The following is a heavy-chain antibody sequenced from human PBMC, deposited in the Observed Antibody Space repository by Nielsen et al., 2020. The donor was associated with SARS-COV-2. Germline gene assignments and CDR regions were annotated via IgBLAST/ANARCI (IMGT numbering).Heavy chain of an antibody. CDR2: ISGSGGST. J-gene: IGHJ6*03. D-gene: IGHD3-16*01. CDR3: AKGRYDYVWGSQRYYYYYMDV. Sequence: GESLKISCAASGFTFSSYAMSWVRQAPGKGLEWVSAISGSGGSTYYADSVKGRFTISRDNSKNTLYLQMNSLRAEDTAVYYCAKGRYDYVWGSQRYYYYYMDVWGKGTTVTVSS. CDR1: GFTFSSYA. V-gene: IGHV3-23*01.